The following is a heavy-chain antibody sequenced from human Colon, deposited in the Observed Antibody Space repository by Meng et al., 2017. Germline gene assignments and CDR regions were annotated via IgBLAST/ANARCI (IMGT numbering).Heavy chain of an antibody. CDR3: ARGDGYNFLDWYFDL. D-gene: IGHD5-24*01. Sequence: QVQLVQSGSEVKKPGSSGKVSCKVYGGTFSSYTISWVRQAPGQGLEWMGRIIPILGIANYAQKFQGRVTITADKSTSTAYMELSSLRSEDTAVYYCARGDGYNFLDWYFDLWGRGTLVTVSS. CDR2: IIPILGIA. V-gene: IGHV1-69*02. J-gene: IGHJ2*01. CDR1: GGTFSSYT.